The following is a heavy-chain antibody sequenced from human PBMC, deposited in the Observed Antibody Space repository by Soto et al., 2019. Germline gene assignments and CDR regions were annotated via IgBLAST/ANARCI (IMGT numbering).Heavy chain of an antibody. Sequence: GGSLRLSCAASGFTFSNAWMSRVRQAPGKGLEWVGRIKSKTDGGTTDYAAPVKGRFTISRDDSKNTLYLQMNSLKTEDTAVYYCTTCIAARPPQRATGDYWGQGTLVTVSS. CDR3: TTCIAARPPQRATGDY. D-gene: IGHD6-6*01. CDR2: IKSKTDGGTT. CDR1: GFTFSNAW. J-gene: IGHJ4*02. V-gene: IGHV3-15*01.